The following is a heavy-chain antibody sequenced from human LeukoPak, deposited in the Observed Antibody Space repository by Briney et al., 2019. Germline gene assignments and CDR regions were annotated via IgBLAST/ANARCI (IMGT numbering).Heavy chain of an antibody. V-gene: IGHV3-23*01. CDR3: AKDRSDMITFGGHI. Sequence: PGGSLRLSCVASGFTFTTYWMHWVRQAPGKGLEWVSAISGSGGSTYYADSVKGRFTISRDTSKNTLYLQMNSLRAEDTAVYYCAKDRSDMITFGGHIWGQGTMVTVSS. CDR2: ISGSGGST. J-gene: IGHJ3*02. D-gene: IGHD3-16*01. CDR1: GFTFTTYW.